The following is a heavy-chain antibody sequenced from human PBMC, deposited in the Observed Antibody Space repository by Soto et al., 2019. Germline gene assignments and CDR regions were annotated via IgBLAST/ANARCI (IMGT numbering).Heavy chain of an antibody. J-gene: IGHJ5*02. D-gene: IGHD4-17*01. CDR1: ADTFNSYS. CDR3: ARSLEGTTVTIWFDP. V-gene: IGHV1-69*01. Sequence: QVQLVQSGAEVKKPGSSVKVSCKASADTFNSYSLSWLRQAPGQRLEWMGGITPVFGSADYAQSVEDRLTITADVSTRTIHMELISLRSDDTAVYYCARSLEGTTVTIWFDPWGQGALVTVSS. CDR2: ITPVFGSA.